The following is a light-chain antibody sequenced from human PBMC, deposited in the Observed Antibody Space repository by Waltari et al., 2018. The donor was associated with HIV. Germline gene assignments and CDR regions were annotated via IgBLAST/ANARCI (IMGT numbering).Light chain of an antibody. CDR1: QTISSTY. V-gene: IGKV3-20*01. J-gene: IGKJ1*01. CDR3: QQYIGSPRT. Sequence: IALTQSPGTLSLSPGERATLSCRASQTISSTYLAWYQQKPGQAPRLLIYGSSSRATGIPDRFSGSGSGTEFTLTISSLEPEDGAVYYCQQYIGSPRTFGQGTKVELK. CDR2: GSS.